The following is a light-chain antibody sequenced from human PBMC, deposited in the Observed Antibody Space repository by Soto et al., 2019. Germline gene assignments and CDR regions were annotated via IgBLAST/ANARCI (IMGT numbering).Light chain of an antibody. CDR3: HQRRDWPLT. CDR1: QSIGTD. J-gene: IGKJ4*01. Sequence: EIVLTQSPATLSLSPGERATLFCWASQSIGTDLAWFRHKPGQAPRLLIYDASNRATGIPARFSGSGSGTDFALTISALEPEDFATYYCHQRRDWPLTFGEGTRVEIK. V-gene: IGKV3-11*01. CDR2: DAS.